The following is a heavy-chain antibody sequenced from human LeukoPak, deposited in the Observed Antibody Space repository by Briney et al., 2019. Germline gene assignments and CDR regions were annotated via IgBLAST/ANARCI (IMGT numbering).Heavy chain of an antibody. CDR2: ISYDGSNK. CDR1: GFTFSSYA. D-gene: IGHD3-22*01. CDR3: ARESGGTYYYDSSGHFDY. Sequence: GGSLRLSCAASGFTFSSYAMHWVRQAPGKGLEWVAVISYDGSNKYYADSVKGRFTISRDNAKNSLYLQMNSLRDEDTAVYYCARESGGTYYYDSSGHFDYWGQGTLVTVSS. J-gene: IGHJ4*02. V-gene: IGHV3-30-3*01.